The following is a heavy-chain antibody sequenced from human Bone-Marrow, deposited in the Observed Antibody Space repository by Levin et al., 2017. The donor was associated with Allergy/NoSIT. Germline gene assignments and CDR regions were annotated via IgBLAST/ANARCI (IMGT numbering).Heavy chain of an antibody. CDR3: AKGWLQFEYFDY. V-gene: IGHV3-23*01. D-gene: IGHD5-24*01. CDR2: ISGSGSNT. CDR1: GFSFRNYA. Sequence: GESLKISCAASGFSFRNYAMSWVRQTPGKGLEWVSTISGSGSNTFYADSMRGRFTISKDNSKNLLYLQIDSLRVDDTAVYYCAKGWLQFEYFDYWGQGTLVTVSS. J-gene: IGHJ4*02.